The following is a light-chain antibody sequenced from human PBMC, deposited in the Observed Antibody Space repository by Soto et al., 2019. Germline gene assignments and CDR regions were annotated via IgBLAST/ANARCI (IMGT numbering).Light chain of an antibody. Sequence: QSVLTQPPSVSAAPGQKVTISCSGSSSNIGNKYVSWYQHLPGTAPKLLIYENDKRPSGILDRFSASKSGTSATLGITGLQTGDEADYYCGTWDSSLSAWVFGGGTKVTVL. CDR2: END. CDR3: GTWDSSLSAWV. J-gene: IGLJ3*02. V-gene: IGLV1-51*02. CDR1: SSNIGNKY.